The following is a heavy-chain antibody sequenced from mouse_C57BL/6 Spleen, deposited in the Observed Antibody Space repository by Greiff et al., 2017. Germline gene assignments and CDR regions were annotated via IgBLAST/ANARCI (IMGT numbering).Heavy chain of an antibody. CDR3: TRSGDYDWYFDV. CDR1: GYTFTDYE. V-gene: IGHV1-15*01. J-gene: IGHJ1*03. CDR2: IDPETGGT. Sequence: QVQLQQSGAELVRPGASVTLSCKASGYTFTDYEMHWVKQTPVHGLEWIGAIDPETGGTAYNQKFKGKAILTADKSSSTAYMELRSLPSEDSAVYYCTRSGDYDWYFDVWGTGTTVTVSS. D-gene: IGHD2-4*01.